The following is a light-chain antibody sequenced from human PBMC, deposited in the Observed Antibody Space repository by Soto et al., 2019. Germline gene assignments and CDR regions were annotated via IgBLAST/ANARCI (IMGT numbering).Light chain of an antibody. J-gene: IGLJ2*01. Sequence: QSALTQPASVSGSPGQSITISCTGTSSDVGGYNYVSWYQQHPGKAPKLTIYDVSNRPSGVSNRFSGSKSGNTASLTISGLQAEDEADYFCSSYTTSSTVVFGGGTKVTV. CDR1: SSDVGGYNY. CDR3: SSYTTSSTVV. CDR2: DVS. V-gene: IGLV2-14*01.